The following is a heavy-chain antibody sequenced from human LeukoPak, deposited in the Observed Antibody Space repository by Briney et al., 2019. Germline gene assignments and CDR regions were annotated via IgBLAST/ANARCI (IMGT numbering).Heavy chain of an antibody. J-gene: IGHJ4*02. CDR2: VYHTGAT. CDR3: ARGGVGYSYGYTRPFDY. V-gene: IGHV4-4*02. D-gene: IGHD5-18*01. Sequence: PSGTLSLTCTVSGGSIRSTNWWTWVRQSPAKGLEWIGEVYHTGATDYNPSLKRRVTIFVDQSKNQFSLNLRSVTAADTAVYFCARGGVGYSYGYTRPFDYWGQGTLVTVSS. CDR1: GGSIRSTNW.